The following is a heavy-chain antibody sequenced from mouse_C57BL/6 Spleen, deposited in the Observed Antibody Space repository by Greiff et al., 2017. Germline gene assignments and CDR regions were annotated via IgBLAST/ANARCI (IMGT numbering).Heavy chain of an antibody. V-gene: IGHV1-82*01. CDR3: ARGIYYDYDVYWYFDV. CDR2: IYPGDGDT. Sequence: VQLQQSGPELVKPGASVKISCKASGYAFSSSWMNWVKQRPGKGLEWIGRIYPGDGDTNYNGKFKGKATLTADKSSSTAYMQLSSLTSEDSAVYFCARGIYYDYDVYWYFDVWGTGTTVTVSS. J-gene: IGHJ1*03. CDR1: GYAFSSSW. D-gene: IGHD2-4*01.